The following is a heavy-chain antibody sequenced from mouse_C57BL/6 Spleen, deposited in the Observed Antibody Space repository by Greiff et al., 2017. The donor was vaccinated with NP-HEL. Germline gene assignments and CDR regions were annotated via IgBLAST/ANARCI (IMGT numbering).Heavy chain of an antibody. CDR1: GFTFTDYY. CDR2: IRNKANGYTT. CDR3: ARYNSLYYDYDGNYFDY. D-gene: IGHD2-4*01. Sequence: EVMLVASGGGLVQPGGSLSLSCAASGFTFTDYYMSWVRQPPGKALEWLGFIRNKANGYTTEYSASVKGRFTISRDNSQSILYLQMNALRAEDSATGYFARYNSLYYDYDGNYFDYWGQGTTLTVSS. J-gene: IGHJ2*01. V-gene: IGHV7-3*01.